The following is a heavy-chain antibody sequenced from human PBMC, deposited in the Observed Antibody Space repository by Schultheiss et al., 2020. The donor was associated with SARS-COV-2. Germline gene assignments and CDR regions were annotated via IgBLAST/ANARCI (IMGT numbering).Heavy chain of an antibody. Sequence: GGSLRLSCAASGFTFDDYAMHWVRQAPGKGLEWVSGISWNSGSIGYADSVKGRFTISRDNAKNSLYLQMNSLRAEDTAVYYCAKDPKKGAVAGTGYYYYMDVWGKGTTVTVSS. CDR3: AKDPKKGAVAGTGYYYYMDV. J-gene: IGHJ6*03. D-gene: IGHD6-19*01. CDR2: ISWNSGSI. V-gene: IGHV3-9*01. CDR1: GFTFDDYA.